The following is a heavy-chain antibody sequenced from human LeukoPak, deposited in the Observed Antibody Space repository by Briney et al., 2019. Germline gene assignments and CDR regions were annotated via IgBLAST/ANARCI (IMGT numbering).Heavy chain of an antibody. J-gene: IGHJ4*02. V-gene: IGHV4-59*08. CDR1: GASISSYY. CDR3: ARLPGYSYGLDC. CDR2: SYYSGST. Sequence: PSETLSLTCTVSGASISSYYWSWIRQPPGKGLEWIGHSYYSGSTNYNPSLKSRVTISLDTSKNQFSPKLNSVTAADTAVYYCARLPGYSYGLDCWGQGALVTVSS. D-gene: IGHD5-18*01.